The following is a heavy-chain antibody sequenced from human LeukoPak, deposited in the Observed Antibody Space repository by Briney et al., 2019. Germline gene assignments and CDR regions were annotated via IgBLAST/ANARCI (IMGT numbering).Heavy chain of an antibody. V-gene: IGHV4-30-4*01. CDR3: TRQSEFYYNGMDV. CDR2: IYYSGST. CDR1: GGSISSGDYY. D-gene: IGHD3-10*01. Sequence: SETLSLTCTVSGGSISSGDYYWSWIRQPPGEGLEWIGYIYYSGSTYYNPSLKSRVTISVDTSKNQFSLRLSSVTAADTGVYYCTRQSEFYYNGMDVWGQGTTVTVSS. J-gene: IGHJ6*02.